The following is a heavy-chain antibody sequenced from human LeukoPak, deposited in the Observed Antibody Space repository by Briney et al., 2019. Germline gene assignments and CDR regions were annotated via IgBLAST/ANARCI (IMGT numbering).Heavy chain of an antibody. Sequence: PGGSLRLSCAASGFTFSSYAMHWVRQAPGKGLEWVAVISYDGSNKYYADSVKGRFTISRDNSKNTLYLQMNSLRAEDTAVYYCAKKVTAVTGNLGAFDIWGQGTMVTVSS. CDR2: ISYDGSNK. V-gene: IGHV3-30-3*01. CDR1: GFTFSSYA. J-gene: IGHJ3*02. CDR3: AKKVTAVTGNLGAFDI. D-gene: IGHD6-19*01.